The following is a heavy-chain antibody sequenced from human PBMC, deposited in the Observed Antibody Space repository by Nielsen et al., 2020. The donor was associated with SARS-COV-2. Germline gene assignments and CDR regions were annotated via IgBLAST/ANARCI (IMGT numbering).Heavy chain of an antibody. V-gene: IGHV5-51*01. CDR2: IYPGDSDT. Sequence: GESLKISCKGSGYSFTSYWIGWVRQMPGKGLEWMGIIYPGDSDTRYSPSFQGQVTISADKSISTAYLQWSSLKASDTAMYYCARNFGYSSSRGVNYYYYMDVWGKGTTVTVSS. CDR1: GYSFTSYW. J-gene: IGHJ6*03. CDR3: ARNFGYSSSRGVNYYYYMDV. D-gene: IGHD6-6*01.